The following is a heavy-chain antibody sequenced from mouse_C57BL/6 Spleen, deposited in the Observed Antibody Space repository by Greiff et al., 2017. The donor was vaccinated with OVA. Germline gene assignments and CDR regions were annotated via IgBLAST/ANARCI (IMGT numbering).Heavy chain of an antibody. V-gene: IGHV8-8*01. CDR2: IWWVDDT. Sequence: QVTLKVSGPGILQPSQTLSLTCSFSGFSLSTSGMGVGWIRQPSGKGLEWLAHIWWVDDTYYNPALKSRLPISKDTSKNQVFLKIANVDTADTATYYWARIEDYYGRRDFAYWGQGTLVTVSA. CDR1: GFSLSTSGMG. D-gene: IGHD1-1*01. J-gene: IGHJ3*01. CDR3: ARIEDYYGRRDFAY.